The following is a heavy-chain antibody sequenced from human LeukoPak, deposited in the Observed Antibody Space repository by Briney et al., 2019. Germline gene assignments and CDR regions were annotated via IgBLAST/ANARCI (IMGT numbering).Heavy chain of an antibody. D-gene: IGHD6-13*01. CDR1: GGSISSSSYY. J-gene: IGHJ4*02. CDR3: ARDHSSSPEDY. CDR2: IYYSGST. V-gene: IGHV4-39*07. Sequence: PSETLSLTCTVSGGSISSSSYYWGWIRQPPGKGLEWIGSIYYSGSTYSNPSLKSRVTISVDTSKNQFSLKLKSVTAADTAVYYCARDHSSSPEDYWGQGTLVTVSS.